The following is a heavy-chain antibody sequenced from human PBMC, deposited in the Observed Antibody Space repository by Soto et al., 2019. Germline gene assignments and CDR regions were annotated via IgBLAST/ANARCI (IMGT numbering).Heavy chain of an antibody. CDR2: IYPSDSDT. J-gene: IGHJ4*02. V-gene: IGHV5-51*01. Sequence: PGESLKISCQVSGYTFTIYWIGWVRQMPGKGLEWMGIIYPSDSDTRYSPSFQGQVTISADQFINTAYLQWDSLKASDTAIYYCARPANTVADHFDLWGQGTPGTVSS. D-gene: IGHD4-17*01. CDR1: GYTFTIYW. CDR3: ARPANTVADHFDL.